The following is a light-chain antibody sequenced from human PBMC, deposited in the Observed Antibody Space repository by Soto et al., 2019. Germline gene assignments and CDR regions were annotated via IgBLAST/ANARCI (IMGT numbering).Light chain of an antibody. CDR1: QSISSW. Sequence: DIQMTQSPSTLSASVGDRVTITCRASQSISSWLAWYQQKPGKAPKLLIYKASSLESGVPSRFSGSGSGTEFTLTISSLQPDDFAAYYCQQYSSYSPPTFGPGTKVDIK. V-gene: IGKV1-5*03. CDR3: QQYSSYSPPT. J-gene: IGKJ3*01. CDR2: KAS.